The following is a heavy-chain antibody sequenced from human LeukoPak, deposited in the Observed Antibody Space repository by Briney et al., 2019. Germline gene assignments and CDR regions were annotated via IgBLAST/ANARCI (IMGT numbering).Heavy chain of an antibody. CDR3: ARTPYTLWFGELFWFDY. J-gene: IGHJ4*02. V-gene: IGHV3-23*01. CDR1: GLTFTNYA. CDR2: ISGGGGST. Sequence: GGSLRLSCAASGLTFTNYAMSWVRQAPGKGLEWVSGISGGGGSTYYADSVKGRFTISRDNSKNTLYLQMNSLRAEDTALYYCARTPYTLWFGELFWFDYWGQGTLVTVSS. D-gene: IGHD3-10*01.